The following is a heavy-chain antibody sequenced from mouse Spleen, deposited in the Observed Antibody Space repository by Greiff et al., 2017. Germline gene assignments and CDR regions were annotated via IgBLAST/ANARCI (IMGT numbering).Heavy chain of an antibody. Sequence: LVESGAELVKPGASVKMSCKASGYTFTTYPIEWMKQNHGKSLEWIGNFHPYNDDTKYNEKFKGKATLTVEKSSSTVYLELSRLTSDDSAVYYCARRGNYRYDVWFAYWGQGTLVTVSA. CDR2: FHPYNDDT. J-gene: IGHJ3*01. CDR1: GYTFTTYP. D-gene: IGHD2-14*01. CDR3: ARRGNYRYDVWFAY. V-gene: IGHV1-47*01.